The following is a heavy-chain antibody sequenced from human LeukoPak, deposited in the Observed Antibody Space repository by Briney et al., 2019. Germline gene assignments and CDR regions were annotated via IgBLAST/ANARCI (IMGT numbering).Heavy chain of an antibody. CDR3: AREPLDILTGYYIDY. CDR1: GDSISTYY. J-gene: IGHJ4*02. Sequence: PSETLSLTCTVSGDSISTYYWSWIRQPPGKGLEYIGYIYNSGSTDYNPSLKSRVTMSVDTSINQFSLRLSSVTAADTAVYYCAREPLDILTGYYIDYWGQGTLVTVSS. CDR2: IYNSGST. D-gene: IGHD3-9*01. V-gene: IGHV4-59*12.